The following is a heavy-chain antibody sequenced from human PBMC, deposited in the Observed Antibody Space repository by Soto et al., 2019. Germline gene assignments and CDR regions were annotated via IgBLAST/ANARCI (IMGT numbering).Heavy chain of an antibody. D-gene: IGHD3-10*01. Sequence: QVHLVQSGAEVKKPGSSVKVSCKTSGGSFNNYAVSWVRQAPGQGLEWMGGIIPNFDTPNYAQKFQDRVTIIADESTSTVYKALRSLRSNDTAVYYCAVAKVREILICEASGMHVWGQGTTVIVSS. CDR2: IIPNFDTP. CDR1: GGSFNNYA. J-gene: IGHJ6*02. V-gene: IGHV1-69*01. CDR3: AVAKVREILICEASGMHV.